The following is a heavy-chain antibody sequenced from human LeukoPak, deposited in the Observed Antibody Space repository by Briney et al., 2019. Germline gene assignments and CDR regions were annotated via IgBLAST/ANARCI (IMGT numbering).Heavy chain of an antibody. V-gene: IGHV3-23*01. J-gene: IGHJ4*02. D-gene: IGHD1-14*01. CDR3: ARGVEPLAANTLAY. CDR2: ISGSDGST. Sequence: GGSLRLSCAASGFTFSSYAMTWVRQAPGKGLEWVSTISGSDGSTYYADSVKGRFTISRDNSKNTLYLQMNSLRAEDTAVYYCARGVEPLAANTLAYWGQGTLVTVSS. CDR1: GFTFSSYA.